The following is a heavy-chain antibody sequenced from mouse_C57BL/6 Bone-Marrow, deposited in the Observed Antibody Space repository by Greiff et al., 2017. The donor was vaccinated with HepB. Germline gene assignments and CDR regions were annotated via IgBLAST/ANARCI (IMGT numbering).Heavy chain of an antibody. J-gene: IGHJ2*01. Sequence: QVQLQQPGAELVRPGSSVKLSCKASGYTFTSYWMDWVKQRPGQGLEWIGNIYPSDSETHYNHKFKDKSTLTVDKSSSTTYMQLSSLTSKDSAVYYCARRDYDVDYWGQGTTLTVSS. D-gene: IGHD2-4*01. CDR1: GYTFTSYW. V-gene: IGHV1-61*01. CDR2: IYPSDSET. CDR3: ARRDYDVDY.